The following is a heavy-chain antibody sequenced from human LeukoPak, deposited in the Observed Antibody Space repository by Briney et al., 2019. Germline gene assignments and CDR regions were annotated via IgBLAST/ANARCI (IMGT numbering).Heavy chain of an antibody. CDR3: AREAAGTTVYFDY. J-gene: IGHJ4*02. CDR2: ISSSRTTI. V-gene: IGHV3-48*01. Sequence: GGSLRLSCAVSGFTFNNYWMNWVRQAPGKGLECISYISSSRTTIYHADSVKGRFTISRDNAKNSLYLQMNNLRAEDTAVYYCAREAAGTTVYFDYWGQGTLVTVSS. CDR1: GFTFNNYW. D-gene: IGHD1-7*01.